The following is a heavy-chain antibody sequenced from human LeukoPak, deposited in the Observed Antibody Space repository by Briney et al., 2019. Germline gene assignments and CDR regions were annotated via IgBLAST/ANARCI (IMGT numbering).Heavy chain of an antibody. CDR2: ISGDGGST. CDR1: GFTFDDYA. V-gene: IGHV3-43*02. CDR3: AKDMADVLRYFDWLLRRYYYYGMDV. J-gene: IGHJ6*02. Sequence: GGSLRLSCTASGFTFDDYAMHWVRQAPGKGLEWVSLISGDGGSTYYADSVKGRFTISRDNSKNSLYLQMNSLRTEDTALYYCAKDMADVLRYFDWLLRRYYYYGMDVWGQGTTVTVSS. D-gene: IGHD3-9*01.